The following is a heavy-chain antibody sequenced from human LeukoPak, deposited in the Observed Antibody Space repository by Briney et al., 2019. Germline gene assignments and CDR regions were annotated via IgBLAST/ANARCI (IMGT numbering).Heavy chain of an antibody. D-gene: IGHD6-25*01. CDR3: ARPNSGRLXXXFTV. Sequence: LTCTVSGGSISXXXXXWAXLXXXXXKGXEXXGSIYYIGSTYYGPSLKSRVTISIDSSKDQFSLSLRSVTAADTAVYYCARPNSGRLXXXFTVWGQGTMVXXXS. CDR2: IYYIGST. V-gene: IGHV4-39*01. J-gene: IGHJ3*01. CDR1: GGSISXXXXX.